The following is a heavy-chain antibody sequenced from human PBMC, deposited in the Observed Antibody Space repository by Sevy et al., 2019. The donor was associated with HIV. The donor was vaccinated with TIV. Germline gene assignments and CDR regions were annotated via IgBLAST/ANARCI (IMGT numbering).Heavy chain of an antibody. Sequence: GGSLRLSCAASGFTFSTYGMHWVRQAPGKGLEWVAFFHDDGRNQDYAHYVKGRFTVARDNCKNTLYLQMNSRRADDTAVFYCAKGGDSSSVWSDYWGQGTLVTVSS. V-gene: IGHV3-30*02. J-gene: IGHJ4*02. CDR2: FHDDGRNQ. D-gene: IGHD6-13*01. CDR1: GFTFSTYG. CDR3: AKGGDSSSVWSDY.